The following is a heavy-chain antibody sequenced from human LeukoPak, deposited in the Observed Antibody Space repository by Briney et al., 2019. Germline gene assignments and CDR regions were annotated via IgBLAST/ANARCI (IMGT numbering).Heavy chain of an antibody. CDR1: GFTFNSYS. Sequence: VGSLRLSCAASGFTFNSYSMHWVRQAPGKGLEWVTAISDDETYKFYADSVKGRFTISRDNSKNTLYLQMNSLRAEDTAVYYCANVFHVSPSYWGQGTLVTVSS. CDR3: ANVFHVSPSY. J-gene: IGHJ4*02. CDR2: ISDDETYK. V-gene: IGHV3-30-3*01. D-gene: IGHD2-8*01.